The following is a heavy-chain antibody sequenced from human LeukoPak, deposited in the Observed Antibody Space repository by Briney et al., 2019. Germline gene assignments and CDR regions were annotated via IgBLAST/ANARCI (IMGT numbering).Heavy chain of an antibody. CDR2: IYYSGST. CDR3: ARGYSYGSYYFDY. Sequence: SETLSLTCTVSGGSISSGGYYWSWIRQHPGKGLEWIGYIYYSGSTYYNPSLKSRVTISVDTSKNQFSLKLSSVTAVDTAVYYCARGYSYGSYYFDYWGQGTLVTVSS. CDR1: GGSISSGGYY. J-gene: IGHJ4*02. V-gene: IGHV4-31*03. D-gene: IGHD5-18*01.